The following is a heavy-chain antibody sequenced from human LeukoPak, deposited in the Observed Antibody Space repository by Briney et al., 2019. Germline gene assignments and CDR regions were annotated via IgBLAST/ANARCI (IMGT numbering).Heavy chain of an antibody. J-gene: IGHJ6*03. V-gene: IGHV1-69*05. CDR3: ARTPSGYYYYYYYMDV. Sequence: GASVKVSCKASGGTFSSYAISWVRQAPGQGLEWMGGIIPIFGTAIYAQKFQGRVTITTDESTSTAYMELSSLRSEDTAVYYCARTPSGYYYYYYYMDVWGKGTTVTVSS. CDR2: IIPIFGTA. CDR1: GGTFSSYA. D-gene: IGHD3-22*01.